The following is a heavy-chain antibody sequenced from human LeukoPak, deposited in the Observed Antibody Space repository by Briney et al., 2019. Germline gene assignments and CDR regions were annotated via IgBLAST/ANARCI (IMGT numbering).Heavy chain of an antibody. CDR3: ASRRDY. Sequence: PGGSLRLSCAASGFAFSNYEMNWVRQAPGKGLEWVSNIGSSGRTIFYADSVKGRFTISRDNAKNSLYLQMNSLRVEDTAIYYCASRRDYWGQGTLATVSS. J-gene: IGHJ4*02. V-gene: IGHV3-48*03. CDR2: IGSSGRTI. CDR1: GFAFSNYE.